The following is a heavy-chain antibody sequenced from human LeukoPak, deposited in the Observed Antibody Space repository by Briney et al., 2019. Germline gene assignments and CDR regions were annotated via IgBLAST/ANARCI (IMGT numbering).Heavy chain of an antibody. CDR1: GFTFSSYS. D-gene: IGHD3-22*01. CDR2: ISSSSSYI. V-gene: IGHV3-21*01. J-gene: IGHJ4*02. CDR3: ARVSYYYDSSGYRPYYFDY. Sequence: GGSLRLSCAASGFTFSSYSMNWVRQAPGKGLEWVSSISSSSSYIYYADSVKGRFTISRDNAKNSLYLQMNSLRAEDTAVYYCARVSYYYDSSGYRPYYFDYWGQGTLVTVSS.